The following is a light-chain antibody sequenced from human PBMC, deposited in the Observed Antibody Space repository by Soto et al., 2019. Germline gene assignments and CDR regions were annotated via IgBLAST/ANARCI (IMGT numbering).Light chain of an antibody. Sequence: EIVLTQSPATLSSFPGDRVTLSCRASQAVNTRLAWYQHKPGQAPRLLIYLASNRATGSPDRFSASGSATEFTLTISSLLSEDFAVYYCQQYNDWPRTFGQGTKVDIK. V-gene: IGKV3-15*01. CDR1: QAVNTR. CDR3: QQYNDWPRT. J-gene: IGKJ1*01. CDR2: LAS.